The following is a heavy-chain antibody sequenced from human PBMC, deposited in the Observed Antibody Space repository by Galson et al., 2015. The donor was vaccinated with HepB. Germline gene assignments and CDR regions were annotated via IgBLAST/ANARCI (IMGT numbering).Heavy chain of an antibody. Sequence: SLRLSCAASGFSVSRKYMTWVRQAPGKGLEWVSVVHRGGNTDYADSVTGRFTVSRDNSKNTLYLQMDSLRVEDSAVYYCAGESGGYTYGLGWGYFYYYGMDVWGQGTPVTVSS. CDR3: AGESGGYTYGLGWGYFYYYGMDV. V-gene: IGHV3-66*01. CDR1: GFSVSRKY. CDR2: VHRGGNT. J-gene: IGHJ6*02. D-gene: IGHD5-18*01.